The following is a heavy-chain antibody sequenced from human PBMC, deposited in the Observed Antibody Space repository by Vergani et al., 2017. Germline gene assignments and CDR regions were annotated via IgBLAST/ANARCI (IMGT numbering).Heavy chain of an antibody. D-gene: IGHD6-19*01. CDR3: ARTAGYSSGWYDAFDI. J-gene: IGHJ3*02. V-gene: IGHV4-39*07. CDR1: GGSISSSSYY. Sequence: QLQLQESGPGLVKPSETLSLTCTVSGGSISSSSYYWGWIRQPPGKGLEWIGSIYHSGSTYYNPSLKSRVTISVDTSKNQFSLKLSSVTAADTAVYYCARTAGYSSGWYDAFDIWGQGTMVTVSS. CDR2: IYHSGST.